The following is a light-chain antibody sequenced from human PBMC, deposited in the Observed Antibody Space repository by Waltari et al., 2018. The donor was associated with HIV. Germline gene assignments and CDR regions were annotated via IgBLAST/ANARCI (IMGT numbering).Light chain of an antibody. CDR2: KDT. CDR1: VLAKQF. CDR3: QSADTSGTSVL. J-gene: IGLJ2*01. Sequence: SSDLTQSPSLSVSPGQTAKINCSGDVLAKQFAFWYHRKPGQAPLLLIYKDTERPSKIPERFSASTSGTTVTLTISGVRAEDEAEYFCQSADTSGTSVLFGGGTTLTVL. V-gene: IGLV3-25*03.